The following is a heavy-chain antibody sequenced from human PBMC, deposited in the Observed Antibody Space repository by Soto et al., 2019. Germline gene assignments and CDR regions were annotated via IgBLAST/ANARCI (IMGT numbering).Heavy chain of an antibody. D-gene: IGHD5-12*01. V-gene: IGHV3-23*01. CDR1: GFAFNMYA. CDR3: AKVVATIPPWDH. J-gene: IGHJ4*02. Sequence: EVQLLESGGDSVRPGGSLRLSCAGSGFAFNMYAISWIRQVPGKGLEWVSVITGSGVNTNYADSVKGRFTISRDNSKNMVYLQMNSLRAEDTGLYYCAKVVATIPPWDHWGQGTLVTVSS. CDR2: ITGSGVNT.